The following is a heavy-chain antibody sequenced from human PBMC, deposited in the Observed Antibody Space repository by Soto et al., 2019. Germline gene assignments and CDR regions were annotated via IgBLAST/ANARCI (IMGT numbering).Heavy chain of an antibody. D-gene: IGHD6-19*01. CDR2: IWYDGSNK. Sequence: GGSLRLSCAASGFTFSSYGMHWVRQAPGKGLEWVAVIWYDGSNKYYADSVKGRFTISRDNSKNTLYLQMNSLRAEDTAVYYCAREREIAVAGFDYWGQGTLVTVSS. V-gene: IGHV3-33*01. CDR1: GFTFSSYG. CDR3: AREREIAVAGFDY. J-gene: IGHJ4*02.